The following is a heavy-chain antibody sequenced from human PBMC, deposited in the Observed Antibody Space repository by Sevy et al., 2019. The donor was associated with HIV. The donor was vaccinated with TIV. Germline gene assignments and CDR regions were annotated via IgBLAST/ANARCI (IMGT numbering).Heavy chain of an antibody. Sequence: ASVKVSCKASGYTFTSYDINWVRQATGQGLEWMGWMNPNSGNTGYAQKFQGRVTITRNTSISTAYMELSSLRSEDTAVYYCARVAWRPPCFDPWGQGTLVTVSS. CDR2: MNPNSGNT. CDR3: ARVAWRPPCFDP. V-gene: IGHV1-8*03. CDR1: GYTFTSYD. D-gene: IGHD5-12*01. J-gene: IGHJ5*02.